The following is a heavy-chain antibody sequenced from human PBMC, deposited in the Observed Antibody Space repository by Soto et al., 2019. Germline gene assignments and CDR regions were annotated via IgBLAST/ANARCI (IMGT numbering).Heavy chain of an antibody. CDR1: GGSISSSSYY. V-gene: IGHV4-39*01. CDR2: IYYSGST. CDR3: ARREGGFSLDY. D-gene: IGHD2-15*01. J-gene: IGHJ4*02. Sequence: SETLSLTCTVSGGSISSSSYYWGWIRQPPGKGLEWIGSIYYSGSTYYNPSLKSRVTISVDTSKNQFSLKLSSVTAADTAVYYCARREGGFSLDYWGQGTLVTVSS.